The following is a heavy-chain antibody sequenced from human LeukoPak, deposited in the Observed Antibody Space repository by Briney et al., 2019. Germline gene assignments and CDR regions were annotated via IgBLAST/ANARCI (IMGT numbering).Heavy chain of an antibody. D-gene: IGHD3-22*01. CDR2: IVPIFGTA. CDR1: GGTFSNHA. J-gene: IGHJ3*01. CDR3: ARPSYYDSSGYYYNDAFDV. Sequence: SVKVSCKASGGTFSNHAISWVRQAPGQGLEWMGGIVPIFGTANYAQEFQGRVTITADESTGSAYMALSSLRSEDTAVYYCARPSYYDSSGYYYNDAFDVWGQGTMVTVSS. V-gene: IGHV1-69*01.